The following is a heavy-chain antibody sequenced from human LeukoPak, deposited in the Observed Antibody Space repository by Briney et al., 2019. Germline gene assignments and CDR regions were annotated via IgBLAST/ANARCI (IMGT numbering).Heavy chain of an antibody. CDR2: IKQDGSEK. CDR3: ARDDPHYDILTGYYPIDS. Sequence: TGGSLRLSCAASGFTFSSYWMSWVRQAPGKGLEWVANIKQDGSEKHYVDSVKGRFTISRDNAKNSLYLQMNSLRAEDTAVHYCARDDPHYDILTGYYPIDSRGQGTLVTVSS. D-gene: IGHD3-9*01. CDR1: GFTFSSYW. V-gene: IGHV3-7*01. J-gene: IGHJ4*02.